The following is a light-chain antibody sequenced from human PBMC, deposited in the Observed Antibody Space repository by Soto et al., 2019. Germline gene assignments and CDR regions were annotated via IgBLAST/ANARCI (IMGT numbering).Light chain of an antibody. CDR2: DAS. CDR1: QTADKW. V-gene: IGKV1-5*01. Sequence: DIQVTQSPSTLSASVGDRVIIACRASQTADKWVAWYQQKPGKAPNVLIYDASRLDSGVPSRFSGSGSGTLFTLTISNLQTDDFATYYCQQYNDYPYTFGQGTKVEI. J-gene: IGKJ2*01. CDR3: QQYNDYPYT.